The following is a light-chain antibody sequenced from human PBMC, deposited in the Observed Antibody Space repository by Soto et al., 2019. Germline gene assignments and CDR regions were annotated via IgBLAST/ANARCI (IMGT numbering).Light chain of an antibody. J-gene: IGLJ2*01. CDR1: KIGSKS. CDR2: YDS. CDR3: QVWDSSSDHVV. V-gene: IGLV3-21*04. Sequence: SYELTQPPSVSVAPGKTARITCGGNKIGSKSVHWYQQKPGQAPVLVIYYDSDRPSGIPERFSGSNSGNTATLTISRVEAGDEADYYCQVWDSSSDHVVSGGGTKVTVL.